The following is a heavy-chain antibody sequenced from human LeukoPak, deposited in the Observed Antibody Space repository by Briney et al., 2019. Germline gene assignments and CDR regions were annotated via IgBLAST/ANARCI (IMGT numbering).Heavy chain of an antibody. D-gene: IGHD3-22*01. CDR3: ATGEYYNDSSGYYVDY. CDR2: SRDKANSYTT. J-gene: IGHJ4*02. V-gene: IGHV3-72*01. CDR1: GLTFSDHY. Sequence: GGSLRLSCAASGLTFSDHYMDWVRQAPGKGLEWVGRSRDKANSYTTEYAASVKGRFTISRDDSKNSLYLQMNSLKTEDTAVYYCATGEYYNDSSGYYVDYWGQGTLVTVSS.